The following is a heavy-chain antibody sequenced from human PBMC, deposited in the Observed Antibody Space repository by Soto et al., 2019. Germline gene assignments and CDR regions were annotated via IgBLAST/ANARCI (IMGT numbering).Heavy chain of an antibody. D-gene: IGHD3-22*01. Sequence: GESLKISCKGSGYSFTNYWINWVRQMPGKGLEWMGRIDPSDSYTNYSPSFQGNVTISADKSISTAYLQWSSLKASDTAMYYCARFYDSSGYTIWFDPWGQGNMVTVYS. CDR2: IDPSDSYT. CDR1: GYSFTNYW. J-gene: IGHJ5*02. V-gene: IGHV5-10-1*01. CDR3: ARFYDSSGYTIWFDP.